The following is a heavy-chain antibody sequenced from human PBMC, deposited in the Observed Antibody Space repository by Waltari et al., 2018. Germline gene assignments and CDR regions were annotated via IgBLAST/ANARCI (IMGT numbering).Heavy chain of an antibody. D-gene: IGHD3-22*01. J-gene: IGHJ4*02. CDR2: ISGSGGST. V-gene: IGHV3-23*01. Sequence: EVQLLESGGGLVQPGGSLRLSCAASGFTFSSYAMSWVRQAPGKGLEWVSAISGSGGSTYYADSVKGRFTISRDNSKNTLYLQMNSLRAEDTAVYYCAKDPLVDSSGYYPCFDYWGQGTLVTVSS. CDR3: AKDPLVDSSGYYPCFDY. CDR1: GFTFSSYA.